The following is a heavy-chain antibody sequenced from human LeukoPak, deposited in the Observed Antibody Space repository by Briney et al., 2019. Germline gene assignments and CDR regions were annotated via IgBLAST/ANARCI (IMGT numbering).Heavy chain of an antibody. CDR3: ARGLHPSFNWFDP. V-gene: IGHV4-4*07. CDR1: GDSISSYY. D-gene: IGHD4-11*01. Sequence: SETLSLTCIVSGDSISSYYWSWIRQPAGKGLEWVGRISGSGSTNYNPSLKSRVTMSADTSKNQFSLKLTSLTASDTAVYYCARGLHPSFNWFDPWGQGTLVTVSS. J-gene: IGHJ5*02. CDR2: ISGSGST.